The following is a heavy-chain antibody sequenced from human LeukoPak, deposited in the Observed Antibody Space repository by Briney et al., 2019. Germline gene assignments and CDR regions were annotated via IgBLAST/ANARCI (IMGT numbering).Heavy chain of an antibody. CDR3: ARRVCSSTSCYGWEYFDY. J-gene: IGHJ4*02. CDR2: IYYSGST. V-gene: IGHV4-59*01. D-gene: IGHD2-2*01. CDR1: GGSISSYY. Sequence: PSETLSLTCTVSGGSISSYYWSLIRQPPGRGLEWIGYIYYSGSTNYNPSLKSRVTISVDTSKNQFSLKLSSVTAADTAVYYCARRVCSSTSCYGWEYFDYWGQGTLVTVSS.